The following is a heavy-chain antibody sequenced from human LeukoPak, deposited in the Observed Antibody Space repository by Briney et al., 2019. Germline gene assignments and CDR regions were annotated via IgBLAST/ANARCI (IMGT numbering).Heavy chain of an antibody. CDR1: GYTFTVYY. CDR2: INPNSGGT. J-gene: IGHJ4*02. V-gene: IGHV1-2*06. Sequence: ASVKVSCKASGYTFTVYYMHWVRQAPGQGLEWMGRINPNSGGTNYAQKFQGRVTMTRDTSISTAYMELSRLRSDDTAVYYCARDEYYYDSSGYYHLNFDYWGQGTLVTVSS. D-gene: IGHD3-22*01. CDR3: ARDEYYYDSSGYYHLNFDY.